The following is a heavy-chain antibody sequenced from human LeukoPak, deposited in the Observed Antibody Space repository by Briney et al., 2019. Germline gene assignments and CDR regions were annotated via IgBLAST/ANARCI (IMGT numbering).Heavy chain of an antibody. CDR2: PAWDGSDI. CDR3: ARASAYDSSGYYYFLDH. CDR1: GFTFNNAW. V-gene: IGHV3-30*03. Sequence: GGSLRLSCAASGFTFNNAWMNWVRQAPGKGLEWVAVPAWDGSDIHYADSVRGRFTISRDNSKNTVFLQMYTLRTEDTAVYYCARASAYDSSGYYYFLDHWGQGSLVTVSS. J-gene: IGHJ4*02. D-gene: IGHD3-22*01.